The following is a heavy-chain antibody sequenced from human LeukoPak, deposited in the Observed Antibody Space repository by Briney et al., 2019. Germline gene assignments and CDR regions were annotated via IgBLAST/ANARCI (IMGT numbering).Heavy chain of an antibody. CDR3: ARGQVNIVGAATLFDS. CDR2: INHGGRT. J-gene: IGHJ4*02. CDR1: GASFNGHY. V-gene: IGHV4-34*01. D-gene: IGHD1-26*01. Sequence: ADTLSLTCAVSGASFNGHYWTWVRQPPGKGLEWVGEINHGGRTTYYPSLKRRVTISVDTSKNQFSLNLTPVTAADTAVYYCARGQVNIVGAATLFDSWGQGTPVIVSS.